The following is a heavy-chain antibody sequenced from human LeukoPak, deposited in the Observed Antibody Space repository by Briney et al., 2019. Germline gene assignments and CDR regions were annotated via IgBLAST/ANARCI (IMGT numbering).Heavy chain of an antibody. Sequence: GASVKVSCKASGGTFSSYAISWVRQAPGQGLEWMGRIIPILGIANYAQKFQGRVTITADKSTSTAYMELSSLRSEDTAVYYCAGAAGYCSGGSCPQDYWGQGTLVTVSS. V-gene: IGHV1-69*04. J-gene: IGHJ4*02. CDR2: IIPILGIA. CDR3: AGAAGYCSGGSCPQDY. CDR1: GGTFSSYA. D-gene: IGHD2-15*01.